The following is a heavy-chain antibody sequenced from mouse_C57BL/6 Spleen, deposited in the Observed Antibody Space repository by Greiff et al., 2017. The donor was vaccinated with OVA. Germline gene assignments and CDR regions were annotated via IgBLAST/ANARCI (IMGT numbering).Heavy chain of an antibody. CDR2: IDPSDSYT. J-gene: IGHJ3*01. CDR3: ARGGGNLPFAY. CDR1: GYTFTSYW. Sequence: QVHVKQPGAELVMPGASVKLSCKASGYTFTSYWMHWVKQRPGQGLEWIGEIDPSDSYTNYNQKFKGKSTLTVDKSSSTAYMQLSSLTSEDSAVYYCARGGGNLPFAYWGQGTLVTVSA. D-gene: IGHD2-1*01. V-gene: IGHV1-69*01.